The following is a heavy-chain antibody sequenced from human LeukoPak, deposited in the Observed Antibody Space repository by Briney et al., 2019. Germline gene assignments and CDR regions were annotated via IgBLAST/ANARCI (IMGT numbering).Heavy chain of an antibody. J-gene: IGHJ4*02. V-gene: IGHV3-23*01. D-gene: IGHD6-13*01. CDR3: AKVGTYSSTWYFDY. CDR2: ISGSGGTT. Sequence: GGSLRLSCGASGFTFSSYAMSWVRQAPGKGLEWVSAISGSGGTTYYAGSVKGRFTISRDNSKNTLYLQMNSLRAEDRALYYCAKVGTYSSTWYFDYWGQGTLVTVSS. CDR1: GFTFSSYA.